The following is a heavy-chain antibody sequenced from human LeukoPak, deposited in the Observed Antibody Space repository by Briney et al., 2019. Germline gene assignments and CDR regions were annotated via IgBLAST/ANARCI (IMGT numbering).Heavy chain of an antibody. Sequence: ASVKVSCKASGYTFTSYAMHWVRQAPGQRLEWMGWINADNGNTKYSQKFQGRVTITRDTSASTAYMELSSLRSEDTAVYYCARELRYSSSWEGLDYWGQGTLVTVSS. J-gene: IGHJ4*02. D-gene: IGHD6-13*01. CDR2: INADNGNT. V-gene: IGHV1-3*01. CDR1: GYTFTSYA. CDR3: ARELRYSSSWEGLDY.